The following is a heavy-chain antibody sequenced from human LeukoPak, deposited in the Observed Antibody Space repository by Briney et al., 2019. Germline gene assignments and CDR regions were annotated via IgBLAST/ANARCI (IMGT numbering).Heavy chain of an antibody. CDR3: ARGWGPYYDSSGYREANPEFDY. V-gene: IGHV1-24*01. Sequence: GASVKVSCKVSGYTLTELSMHWVRQAPGKGLEWMGGFDPEDGETIYAQKFQGRVTMTEDTSTDTAYMELSSLRSEDTAVYYCARGWGPYYDSSGYREANPEFDYWGQGTLVTVSS. D-gene: IGHD3-22*01. J-gene: IGHJ4*02. CDR1: GYTLTELS. CDR2: FDPEDGET.